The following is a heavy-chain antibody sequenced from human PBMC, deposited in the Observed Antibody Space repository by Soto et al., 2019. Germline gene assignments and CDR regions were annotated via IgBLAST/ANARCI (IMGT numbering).Heavy chain of an antibody. CDR1: GFSISSSSYY. V-gene: IGHV4-39*01. J-gene: IGHJ5*02. Sequence: SDTQALTFTISGFSISSSSYYLGWIRQPPGKGLEWIGSIYYSGSTYYNPSLKSRVTISVDTSKNQFSLKLSSVTAADTAVYYCARHRLRSSTSCFDPWGQGTLVTVSS. CDR3: ARHRLRSSTSCFDP. D-gene: IGHD2-2*01. CDR2: IYYSGST.